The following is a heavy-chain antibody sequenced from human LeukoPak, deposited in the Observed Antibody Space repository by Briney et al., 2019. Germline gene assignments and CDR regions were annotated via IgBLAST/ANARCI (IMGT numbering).Heavy chain of an antibody. CDR3: ARTRNFRVARMLDAFDI. D-gene: IGHD1-14*01. J-gene: IGHJ3*02. CDR1: GGSFSGYY. CDR2: INQDGIET. V-gene: IGHV3-7*01. Sequence: ETLSLTCAVYGGSFSGYYWSWIRQPPGKGLEWVANINQDGIETYYVDSVEGRFTISRDNAKNSLYLQMNSLRAEDTAVYYCARTRNFRVARMLDAFDIWGQGTMVTVSS.